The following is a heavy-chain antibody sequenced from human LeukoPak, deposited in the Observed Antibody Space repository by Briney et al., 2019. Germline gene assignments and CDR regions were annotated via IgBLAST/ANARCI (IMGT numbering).Heavy chain of an antibody. CDR2: INPNSGGT. Sequence: GASVKVSCKASGYTFTGYYMHWVRQAPGQGLEWMGWINPNSGGTNFAQKFQGWVTMTRDTSISTAYMELSRLRSDDTAVYYCVRGSPFDWLSYEDYWGQGTLVTVSS. J-gene: IGHJ4*02. V-gene: IGHV1-2*04. CDR3: VRGSPFDWLSYEDY. CDR1: GYTFTGYY. D-gene: IGHD3-9*01.